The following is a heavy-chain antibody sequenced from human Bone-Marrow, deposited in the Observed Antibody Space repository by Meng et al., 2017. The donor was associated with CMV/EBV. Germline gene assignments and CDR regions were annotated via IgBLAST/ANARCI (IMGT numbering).Heavy chain of an antibody. CDR1: GYSFTSYW. Sequence: KVSCKGSGYSFTSYWIGWVRQMPGKGLEWMGIIYPGDSDTRYSPSFQGQVTISADKSISTAYLQWSSLKASDTAMYYCARQKKTPITTLPPTYYYYGMDVWGQGTTVTVSS. D-gene: IGHD1-1*01. J-gene: IGHJ6*02. CDR2: IYPGDSDT. V-gene: IGHV5-51*01. CDR3: ARQKKTPITTLPPTYYYYGMDV.